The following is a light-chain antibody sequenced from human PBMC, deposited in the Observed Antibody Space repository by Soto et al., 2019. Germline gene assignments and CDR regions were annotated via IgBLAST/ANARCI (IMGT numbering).Light chain of an antibody. CDR3: QTWGTGDV. V-gene: IGLV4-69*01. J-gene: IGLJ1*01. CDR1: SGHSSYA. CDR2: LNSDGSH. Sequence: QPELTQSPSASASLGASVKLTCTLSSGHSSYAIAWHQQQPEKGPRYLMKLNSDGSHSKGDGIPDRFSGSSSGAERYLTISSLQSEDEADYYCQTWGTGDVFGTGTQLTVL.